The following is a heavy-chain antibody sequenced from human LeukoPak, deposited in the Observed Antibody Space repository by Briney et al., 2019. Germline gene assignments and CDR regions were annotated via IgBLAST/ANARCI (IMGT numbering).Heavy chain of an antibody. V-gene: IGHV3-11*01. J-gene: IGHJ4*02. D-gene: IGHD2-2*01. CDR2: ISSSGSTI. Sequence: GGSLRLSCAASGFTFSDYYMSWIRQAPGKGLEWVSYISSSGSTIYYAGSVKGRFTISRDNAKNSLYLQMNSLRAEDTAVYYCARDRPKEPAAATQRGYWGQGTLVTVSS. CDR1: GFTFSDYY. CDR3: ARDRPKEPAAATQRGY.